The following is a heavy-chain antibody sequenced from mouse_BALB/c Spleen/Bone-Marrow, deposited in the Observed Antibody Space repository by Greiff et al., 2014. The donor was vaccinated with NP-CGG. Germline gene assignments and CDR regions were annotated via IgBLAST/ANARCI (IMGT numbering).Heavy chain of an antibody. CDR2: IWADGST. CDR1: GFSLTSYG. CDR3: SRITTGTGAMGY. D-gene: IGHD1-2*01. V-gene: IGHV2-9*02. Sequence: VNVVESGPGLVAPSQSLSITCTVSGFSLTSYGVHWVRQPPGKGLEWLGVIWADGSTNYNSALMSRLSISKDNSKSQVFLKMNSLQTDDAAMYYCSRITTGTGAMGYWGQGTSVTVSS. J-gene: IGHJ4*01.